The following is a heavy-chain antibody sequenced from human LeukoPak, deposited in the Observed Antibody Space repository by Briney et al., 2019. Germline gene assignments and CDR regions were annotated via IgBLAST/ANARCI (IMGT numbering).Heavy chain of an antibody. Sequence: GASVKLSCKASGYIFTSYPMHWVRQAPGQGLEWMAIINPSSARTTYAQNFQGRITVTRDTSTNSVFMELSSLRSDDTAVYYCARTENYIPEDCFDPWGQGTLVTVSS. CDR1: GYIFTSYP. J-gene: IGHJ5*02. CDR3: ARTENYIPEDCFDP. CDR2: INPSSART. D-gene: IGHD5-24*01. V-gene: IGHV1-46*01.